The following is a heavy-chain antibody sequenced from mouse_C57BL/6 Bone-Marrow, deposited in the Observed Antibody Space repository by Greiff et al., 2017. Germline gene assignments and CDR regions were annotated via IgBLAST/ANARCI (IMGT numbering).Heavy chain of an antibody. CDR3: ARNHVGSRSCDY. CDR2: IDPSASYT. D-gene: IGHD1-1*01. V-gene: IGHV1-50*01. Sequence: QVQLQQPGAELVKPGASVKLSCKASGYTFTSYWMQWVKQRPGQGLEWIGAIDPSASYTNYNQKFKGKATLTADTSSSTAYMQLSSLTSEDAAVYYCARNHVGSRSCDYWGQGTTLTVSS. J-gene: IGHJ2*01. CDR1: GYTFTSYW.